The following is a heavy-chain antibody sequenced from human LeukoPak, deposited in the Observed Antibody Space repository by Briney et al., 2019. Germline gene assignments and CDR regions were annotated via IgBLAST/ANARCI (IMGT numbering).Heavy chain of an antibody. CDR2: ISYDGSNK. CDR1: GFTFSSYA. Sequence: PGRSLRLSCAASGFTFSSYAMHWVRQAPGKGLEWVAVISYDGSNKYYADSVKGRFTISRDNAKNSLYLQMNSLRVEDTALYYCARGFRSSGDLWGQGTLVTVSS. V-gene: IGHV3-30*04. D-gene: IGHD6-25*01. J-gene: IGHJ5*02. CDR3: ARGFRSSGDL.